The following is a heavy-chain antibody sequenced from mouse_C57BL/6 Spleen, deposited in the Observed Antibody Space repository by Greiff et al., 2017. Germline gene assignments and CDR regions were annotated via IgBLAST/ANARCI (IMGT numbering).Heavy chain of an antibody. J-gene: IGHJ4*01. CDR1: GYTFTSYW. Sequence: QVQLKQPGAELVRPGTSVKLSCKASGYTFTSYWMHWVKQRPGQGLEWIGVIDPSDSYTNYNQKFKGKATLTVDTSSSTAYMQLSSLTSEDSAVYYCARDRDYAMDYWGQGTSVTVSS. V-gene: IGHV1-59*01. CDR3: ARDRDYAMDY. CDR2: IDPSDSYT. D-gene: IGHD2-14*01.